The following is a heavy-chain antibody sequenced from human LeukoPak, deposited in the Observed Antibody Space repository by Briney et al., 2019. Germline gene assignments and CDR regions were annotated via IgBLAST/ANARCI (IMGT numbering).Heavy chain of an antibody. CDR2: IIPIFGTA. V-gene: IGHV1-69*13. J-gene: IGHJ5*02. D-gene: IGHD3-22*01. Sequence: SVKVSCKASGGTFSSYAISWVRQAPGQGLEWMGGIIPIFGTANYAQKFQGRVTITADESTSTAYMELSSLRSEDTAVYYCARTPYDSSGSNWFDPWGQGTLVTVSS. CDR1: GGTFSSYA. CDR3: ARTPYDSSGSNWFDP.